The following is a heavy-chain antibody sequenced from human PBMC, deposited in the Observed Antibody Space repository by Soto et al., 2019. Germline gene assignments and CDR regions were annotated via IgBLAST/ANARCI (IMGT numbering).Heavy chain of an antibody. CDR1: GDSMSSDSFY. J-gene: IGHJ4*02. V-gene: IGHV4-61*03. D-gene: IGHD2-2*03. CDR3: AREGNLGRWIQPLDS. CDR2: IHYNGNT. Sequence: SETLSLTCSVSGDSMSSDSFYWIWIRQPPGKGLEWIGNIHYNGNTKYSPSLKSRVTMSVDTSKNHFSLKLISVTTADTAVYFCAREGNLGRWIQPLDSWGQGTLVTVSS.